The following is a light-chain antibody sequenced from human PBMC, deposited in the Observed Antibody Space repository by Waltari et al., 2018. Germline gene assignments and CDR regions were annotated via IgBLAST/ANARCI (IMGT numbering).Light chain of an antibody. CDR1: RSDVGNYNL. CDR2: EVN. CDR3: SSYISSTSVI. Sequence: QSALTQPASVSGSPGQSITISCTGTRSDVGNYNLVSWYQQHPGKAPKLMISEVNKRPSGVSNRSSGSKAGNTASLTISGLQSEDEASYYCSSYISSTSVIFGGGTKLTVL. V-gene: IGLV2-23*02. J-gene: IGLJ2*01.